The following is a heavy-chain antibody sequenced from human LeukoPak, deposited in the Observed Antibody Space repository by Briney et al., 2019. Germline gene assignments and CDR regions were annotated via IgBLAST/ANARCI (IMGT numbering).Heavy chain of an antibody. Sequence: GGSLRLSCAASGLTFSSYGMHWVRQAPGKGLEWVAFIRYDGSNKYYADSVKGRFTISRDNSKNTLYLQMNSLRAEDTAVYYCAKDRMVYGDYYFDYWGQGTLVTVSS. V-gene: IGHV3-30*02. J-gene: IGHJ4*02. CDR3: AKDRMVYGDYYFDY. D-gene: IGHD4-17*01. CDR2: IRYDGSNK. CDR1: GLTFSSYG.